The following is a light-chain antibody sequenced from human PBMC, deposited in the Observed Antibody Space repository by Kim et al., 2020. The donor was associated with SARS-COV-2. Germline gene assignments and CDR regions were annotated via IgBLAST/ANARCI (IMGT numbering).Light chain of an antibody. Sequence: QSVLTQPPSASGTPGQRVTISCSGSSSNIGSNYVYWYQQLPGTAPTLLIFRNNQRPSGVPDRFSGSKSGTSASLAISGLRSEDEADYYCAAWDDSLSVVFGGGTQLTVL. CDR1: SSNIGSNY. CDR3: AAWDDSLSVV. CDR2: RNN. J-gene: IGLJ2*01. V-gene: IGLV1-47*01.